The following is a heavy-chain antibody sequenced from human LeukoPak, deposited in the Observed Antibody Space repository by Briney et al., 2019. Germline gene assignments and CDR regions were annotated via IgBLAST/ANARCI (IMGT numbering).Heavy chain of an antibody. J-gene: IGHJ4*02. Sequence: SETLSLTCTVSGGSISSSSYYWGWIRQPPGKGLEWIGSIYYSGSTYYNPSLKSRVTISVDTSKNQFSLKLSSVTAADTAVYYCARDRTAIVGALIDYWGQGTLVTVSS. D-gene: IGHD1-26*01. CDR3: ARDRTAIVGALIDY. CDR2: IYYSGST. V-gene: IGHV4-39*07. CDR1: GGSISSSSYY.